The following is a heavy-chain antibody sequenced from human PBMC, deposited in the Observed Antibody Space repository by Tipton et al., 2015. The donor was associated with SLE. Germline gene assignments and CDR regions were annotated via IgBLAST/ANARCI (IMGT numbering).Heavy chain of an antibody. J-gene: IGHJ6*03. CDR3: AREPLGNAVAAYYYYYMDV. CDR2: IYYSGST. CDR1: GGSISSYY. Sequence: LSLTCTVSGGSISSYYWSWIRQPPGKGLEWIGYIYYSGSTNYNPSLKSRVTISVDTSKNQFSLKLSSVTAADTAVHYCAREPLGNAVAAYYYYYMDVWGKGTTVTVSS. V-gene: IGHV4-59*12. D-gene: IGHD1-1*01.